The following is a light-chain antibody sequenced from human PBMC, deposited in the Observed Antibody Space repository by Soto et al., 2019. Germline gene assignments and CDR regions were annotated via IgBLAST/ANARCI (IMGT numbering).Light chain of an antibody. V-gene: IGKV3-20*01. CDR3: QQYGSSSVT. J-gene: IGKJ1*01. Sequence: EIVLSQSPGTLSLSPGERATLSCRASQSVSSSYLAWYQQKPGQATRLLIYGASSRATGIPDRFSGSGSGTDFTLTISRLEPEEFAVYYCQQYGSSSVTFGQGTKVDIK. CDR2: GAS. CDR1: QSVSSSY.